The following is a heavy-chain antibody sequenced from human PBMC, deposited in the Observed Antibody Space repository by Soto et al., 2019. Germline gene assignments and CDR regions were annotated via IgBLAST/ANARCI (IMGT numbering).Heavy chain of an antibody. D-gene: IGHD1-7*01. CDR3: ARGRSLWWNYFDP. J-gene: IGHJ5*02. Sequence: ASVKVSWKASGYAFTTYDMTWVRQATGQGLEWMGWMNPNSGDTAYAQKFQGRVTMTRNTSKSTAYMELSSLRSDDTAVYYCARGRSLWWNYFDPWGQGTPVTVSS. V-gene: IGHV1-8*01. CDR1: GYAFTTYD. CDR2: MNPNSGDT.